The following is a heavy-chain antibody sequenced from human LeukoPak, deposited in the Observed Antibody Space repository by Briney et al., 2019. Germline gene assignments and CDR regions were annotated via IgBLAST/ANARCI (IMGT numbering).Heavy chain of an antibody. CDR3: AREPRYDSFAGDI. CDR2: ISSSRSSI. CDR1: GFSFSSSS. J-gene: IGHJ3*02. D-gene: IGHD3-22*01. V-gene: IGHV3-48*02. Sequence: QPGGALRLSCADSGFSFSSSSMNWVCETLGEGLWWVSYISSSRSSIYHADSVQGRVTISRANAKNSLHLKMNSLRYEDTAVYCCAREPRYDSFAGDICGQGTILTVSS.